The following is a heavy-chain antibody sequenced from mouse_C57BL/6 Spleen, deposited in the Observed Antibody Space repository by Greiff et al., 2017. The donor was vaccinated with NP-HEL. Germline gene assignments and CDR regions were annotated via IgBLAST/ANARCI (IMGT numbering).Heavy chain of an antibody. V-gene: IGHV14-2*01. Sequence: VQLQQSGAELVKPGASVKLSCTASGFNIKVYYMHWVKQRTEQGLEWIGRIDPEDGETKYAPKFQGKATITADTSSNTAYLQLSSLTSEDTAVYYCARSPYYSNYEIAYWGQGTLVTVSA. CDR1: GFNIKVYY. CDR3: ARSPYYSNYEIAY. CDR2: IDPEDGET. D-gene: IGHD2-5*01. J-gene: IGHJ3*01.